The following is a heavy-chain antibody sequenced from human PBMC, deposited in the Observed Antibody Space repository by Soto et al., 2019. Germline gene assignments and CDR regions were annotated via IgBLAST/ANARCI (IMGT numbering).Heavy chain of an antibody. Sequence: WGTLRLTCAASGFTFSSYVMCWVRQPPGKGLEWVSGISGGGGTTYYADSVKGRFTISRDNSKNTLYLQMNSLRAEDAAVYYCANDRRSRATEGFDYWGQGTLVTAPQ. D-gene: IGHD2-15*01. CDR1: GFTFSSYV. CDR3: ANDRRSRATEGFDY. J-gene: IGHJ4*02. V-gene: IGHV3-23*01. CDR2: ISGGGGTT.